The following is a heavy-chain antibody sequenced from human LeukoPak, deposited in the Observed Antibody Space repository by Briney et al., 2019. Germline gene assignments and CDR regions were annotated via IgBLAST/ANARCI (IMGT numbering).Heavy chain of an antibody. CDR1: GYTFTGYY. D-gene: IGHD3-22*01. CDR2: INPNSGGT. V-gene: IGHV1-2*02. CDR3: ARAHYYDSSGYYYVDYYMDV. J-gene: IGHJ6*03. Sequence: ASVTVSCTASGYTFTGYYMHWVRQAPGQGLEWMGLINPNSGGTNYAQTFQGRVTITRDTSINTAYMELSRLRSDDTAVYYCARAHYYDSSGYYYVDYYMDVWGKGTTVTVSS.